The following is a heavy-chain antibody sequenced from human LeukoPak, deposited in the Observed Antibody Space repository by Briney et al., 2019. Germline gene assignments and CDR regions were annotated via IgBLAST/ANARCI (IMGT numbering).Heavy chain of an antibody. Sequence: GGSLRLSCAASGFTFSSYCMHWVRQAPGKGLVWVSRINSDGSSTSYADSVKGRFTISRDNAKNTLYLQMNSLRAEDTAVYYCARGARITMVRGVIITGHDAFDIWGQGTMVTVSS. V-gene: IGHV3-74*01. D-gene: IGHD3-10*01. J-gene: IGHJ3*02. CDR3: ARGARITMVRGVIITGHDAFDI. CDR1: GFTFSSYC. CDR2: INSDGSST.